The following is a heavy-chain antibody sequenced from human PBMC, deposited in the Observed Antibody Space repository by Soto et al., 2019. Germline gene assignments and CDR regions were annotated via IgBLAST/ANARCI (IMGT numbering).Heavy chain of an antibody. Sequence: QVQLVESGGGVVQPGRSLRLSCAASGFTFSSYGMHWVRQAPGKGLEWVAVISYDGSNKYYADSVKGRFTISRDNSKNTMYLQMNSLRAEDTAVYYCANGRRKMATMGNDYWGQGTLVTVSS. CDR2: ISYDGSNK. J-gene: IGHJ4*02. CDR3: ANGRRKMATMGNDY. V-gene: IGHV3-30*18. D-gene: IGHD5-12*01. CDR1: GFTFSSYG.